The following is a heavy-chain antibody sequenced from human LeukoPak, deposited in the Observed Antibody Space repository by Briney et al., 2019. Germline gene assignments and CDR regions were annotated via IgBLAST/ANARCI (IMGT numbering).Heavy chain of an antibody. V-gene: IGHV1-18*01. Sequence: ASVKVSCKASGYTFPSYGISWVRQAPGQGLAGMGWINTYNGNTNYAQKLQGGVTMTTDISTSTAYMDLRSLRSDDTAVYYCARDSSLIVGATLCFLDYWGQGTLVTVSS. J-gene: IGHJ4*02. CDR2: INTYNGNT. CDR3: ARDSSLIVGATLCFLDY. CDR1: GYTFPSYG. D-gene: IGHD1-26*01.